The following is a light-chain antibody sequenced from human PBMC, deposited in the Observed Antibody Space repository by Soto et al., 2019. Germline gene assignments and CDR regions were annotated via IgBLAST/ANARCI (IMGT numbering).Light chain of an antibody. CDR2: EAS. CDR1: QSISNS. CDR3: QQRSSWPFT. V-gene: IGKV1-5*01. Sequence: IQMTQSPSSLSASVGDRVTITCRARQSISNSLAWYQQKPGKAPNLLIYEASSLQSGVPSRFSGSGSGTDFTLTISSLEPEDFAVYYCQQRSSWPFTFGPGTKVDIK. J-gene: IGKJ3*01.